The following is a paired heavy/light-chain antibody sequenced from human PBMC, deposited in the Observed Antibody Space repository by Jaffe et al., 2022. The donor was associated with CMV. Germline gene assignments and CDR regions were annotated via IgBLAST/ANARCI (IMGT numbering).Heavy chain of an antibody. V-gene: IGHV4-59*01. D-gene: IGHD6-13*01. CDR3: ARGRIAAAGTGNFYFDY. CDR2: IYYSGST. J-gene: IGHJ4*02. Sequence: QVQLQESGPGLVKPSETLSLTCTVSGGSISSYYWSWIRQPPGKGLEWIGYIYYSGSTNYNPSLKSRVTISVDTSKNQFSLKLSSVTAADTAVYYCARGRIAAAGTGNFYFDYWGQGTLVTVSS. CDR1: GGSISSYY.
Light chain of an antibody. Sequence: DIQMTQSPSSLSASVGDRVTITCQASQDISNYLNWYQQKPGKAPKLLIYDASNLETGVPSRFSGSGSGTDFTFTISSLQPEDIATYYCQQYDNLPPAITFGPGTKVDIK. V-gene: IGKV1-33*01. CDR1: QDISNY. J-gene: IGKJ3*01. CDR2: DAS. CDR3: QQYDNLPPAIT.